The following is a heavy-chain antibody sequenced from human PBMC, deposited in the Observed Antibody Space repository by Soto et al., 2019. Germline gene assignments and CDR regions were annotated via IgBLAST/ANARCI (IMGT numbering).Heavy chain of an antibody. D-gene: IGHD6-19*01. J-gene: IGHJ6*02. Sequence: EVQLVESGGGLVKPGGSLRLSCAASGFTFSNAWMSWVRQAPGKGLEWVGRIKSKTDGGTTDYAAPVKGRFTISRDDSKNTLYRQMNSLKTEDTAVYYCTTDLGSGWYYYYDGMDVWGQGTTVTVSS. CDR2: IKSKTDGGTT. V-gene: IGHV3-15*01. CDR3: TTDLGSGWYYYYDGMDV. CDR1: GFTFSNAW.